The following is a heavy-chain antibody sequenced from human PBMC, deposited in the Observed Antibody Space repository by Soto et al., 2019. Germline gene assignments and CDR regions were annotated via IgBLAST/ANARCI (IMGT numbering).Heavy chain of an antibody. Sequence: SETLSLTCTVSGCSISSYYWSWIRQPPGKGLEWIGYIYYSGSTNYNPSLKSRVTISVDTSKNQFSLKLSSVTAADTAVYYCARHSGSYFDAFDIWGQGTMVTVSS. CDR2: IYYSGST. J-gene: IGHJ3*02. V-gene: IGHV4-59*08. D-gene: IGHD1-26*01. CDR3: ARHSGSYFDAFDI. CDR1: GCSISSYY.